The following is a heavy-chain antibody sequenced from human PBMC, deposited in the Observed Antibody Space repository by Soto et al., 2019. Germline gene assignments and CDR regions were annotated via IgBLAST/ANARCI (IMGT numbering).Heavy chain of an antibody. V-gene: IGHV3-21*01. CDR1: GFTFSNYN. Sequence: GGSLRLSCAPSGFTFSNYNMTWVRQPPGKGLEWVSSISSSSRYIYYSDSLKGRFTISRDNAKNSLYLQMNSLRAEDTAVYYCARDLVATTPQGDAFDIWGQGTRVTVSS. J-gene: IGHJ3*02. D-gene: IGHD5-12*01. CDR3: ARDLVATTPQGDAFDI. CDR2: ISSSSRYI.